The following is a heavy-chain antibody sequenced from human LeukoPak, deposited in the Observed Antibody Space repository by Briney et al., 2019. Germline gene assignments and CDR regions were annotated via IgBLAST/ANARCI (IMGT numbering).Heavy chain of an antibody. CDR3: ARDRHYHDSSASDLDAFDI. CDR2: ISSSSSYI. D-gene: IGHD3-22*01. J-gene: IGHJ3*02. CDR1: GFTFSSYS. V-gene: IGHV3-21*01. Sequence: GGSLRLSCAASGFTFSSYSMNWVRQAPGKGLEWVSSISSSSSYIYYADSVKGRFTISRDNAKNSLYLQMNSLRAEDTALYFCARDRHYHDSSASDLDAFDIWGQGTMVTVSS.